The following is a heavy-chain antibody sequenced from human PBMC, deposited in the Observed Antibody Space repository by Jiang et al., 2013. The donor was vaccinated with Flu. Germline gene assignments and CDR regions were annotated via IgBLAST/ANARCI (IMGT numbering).Heavy chain of an antibody. CDR2: IKSQVYGGTI. D-gene: IGHD2-21*02. CDR3: SRDGILLVVTAISDY. V-gene: IGHV3-49*03. CDR1: GFIFADYT. J-gene: IGHJ4*02. Sequence: VQLVESGGDLVQPGRSLRLSCTTSGFIFADYTMSWFRQAPGKGLEWVGLIKSQVYGGTIEYAASVKGRFSISRDDSESIVYLQMNSLKTEDTAVYYCSRDGILLVVTAISDYWGQGTLVAVSS.